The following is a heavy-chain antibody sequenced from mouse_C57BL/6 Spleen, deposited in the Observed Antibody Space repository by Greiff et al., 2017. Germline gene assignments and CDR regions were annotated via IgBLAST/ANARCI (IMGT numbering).Heavy chain of an antibody. D-gene: IGHD1-1*01. J-gene: IGHJ1*03. V-gene: IGHV1-15*01. CDR2: IDPETGGT. CDR1: GYTFTDYE. CDR3: TKRGNYGGYFDV. Sequence: QVQLKQSGAELVRPGASVTLSCKASGYTFTDYEMHWVKQTPVHGLEWIGAIDPETGGTAYNQKFKGKAILTADKSSSTAYMELRSLTSEDSAVYYCTKRGNYGGYFDVWGTGTTVTVSS.